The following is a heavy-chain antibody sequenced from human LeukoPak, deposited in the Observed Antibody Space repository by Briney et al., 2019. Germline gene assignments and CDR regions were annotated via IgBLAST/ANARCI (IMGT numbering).Heavy chain of an antibody. D-gene: IGHD3-10*01. Sequence: PSETLSLTCTVSGDSVTSGGFYWAWLRQPPGKGLGWIATVYYTGSTYYNPSLKSRVTISIDTSKNHFSLKLRSVVAPDTAVYYCARHSGSGSLSRPFDPWGQGTLVTVSS. J-gene: IGHJ5*02. CDR2: VYYTGST. CDR1: GDSVTSGGFY. V-gene: IGHV4-39*02. CDR3: ARHSGSGSLSRPFDP.